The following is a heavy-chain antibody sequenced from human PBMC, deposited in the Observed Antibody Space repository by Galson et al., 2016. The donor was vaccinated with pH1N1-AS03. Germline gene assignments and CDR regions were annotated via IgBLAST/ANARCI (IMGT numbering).Heavy chain of an antibody. CDR2: ISYRGS. CDR1: GFTFTNHA. J-gene: IGHJ4*02. Sequence: LRLSCAASGFTFTNHAMTWVRQAPGKGLEWVSIISYRGSFYAGSVKGRFTISRDNSRNALFLQMTSLRAEDTAIYYCAKDASLPSIYDPIFDTWGQGTLVTVSS. V-gene: IGHV3-23*01. D-gene: IGHD5/OR15-5a*01. CDR3: AKDASLPSIYDPIFDT.